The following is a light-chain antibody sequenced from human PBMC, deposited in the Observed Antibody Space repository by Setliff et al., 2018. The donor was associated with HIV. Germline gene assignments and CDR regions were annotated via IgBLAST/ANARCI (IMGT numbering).Light chain of an antibody. CDR3: CSYTSRTPRYV. Sequence: QSALAQPASVSGSPGQSITISCTGTSSDVGGYNYVSWYQQHPGKAPKLMISDVSNRPSGVSNRFSGSKSGNTASLTISGLQAEDEADYYCCSYTSRTPRYVFGTGTKVTVL. CDR2: DVS. V-gene: IGLV2-14*03. CDR1: SSDVGGYNY. J-gene: IGLJ1*01.